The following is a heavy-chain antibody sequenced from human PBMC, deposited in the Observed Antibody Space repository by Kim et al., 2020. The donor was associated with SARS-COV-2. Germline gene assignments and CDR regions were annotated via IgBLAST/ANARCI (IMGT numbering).Heavy chain of an antibody. V-gene: IGHV3-11*01. J-gene: IGHJ3*02. Sequence: RFTISRDNAKNSLYLQMNSLRAEDTAVYYCARDRPFFGAAAGTGSDAFDIWGQGTMVTVSS. CDR3: ARDRPFFGAAAGTGSDAFDI. D-gene: IGHD6-13*01.